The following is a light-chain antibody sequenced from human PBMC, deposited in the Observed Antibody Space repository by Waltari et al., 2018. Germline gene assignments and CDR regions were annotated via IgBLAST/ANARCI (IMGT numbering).Light chain of an antibody. CDR3: QQYSDWPRT. V-gene: IGKV3-15*01. CDR2: AAS. CDR1: QSVGSN. J-gene: IGKJ2*02. Sequence: EIVMTQSPATLSVSPGERAPLSCRASQSVGSNLAWYQQKPGQAPRLLIYAASTRATGVPARFSGSGSGTEFTLSISSLQSEDFAVHYCQQYSDWPRTFGQGTKLEIK.